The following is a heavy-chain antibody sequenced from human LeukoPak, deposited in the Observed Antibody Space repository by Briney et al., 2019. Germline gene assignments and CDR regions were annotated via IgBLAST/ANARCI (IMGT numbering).Heavy chain of an antibody. J-gene: IGHJ4*02. CDR2: IYYSGSI. CDR3: ARTHYGFDY. D-gene: IGHD3-10*01. CDR1: GGSISSYY. Sequence: PSETLSLTCTVSGGSISSYYWSWIRQPPGKGLEWIGYIYYSGSINYNPSLKSRVTISVDTSKNQFSLKLSSVTAADTAVYYCARTHYGFDYWGQGTLVTVSS. V-gene: IGHV4-59*01.